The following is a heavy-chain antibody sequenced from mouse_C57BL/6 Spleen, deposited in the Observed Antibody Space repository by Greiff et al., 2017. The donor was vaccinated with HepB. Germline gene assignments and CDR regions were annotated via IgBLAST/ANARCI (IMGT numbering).Heavy chain of an antibody. Sequence: QVQLKQPGAELVKPGASVKLSCKASGYTFTSYWMHWVKQRPGRGLEWIGRIDPNSGGTKYNEKFKSKATLTVDKPSSTAYMQLSSLTSEDSAVYYCARSGFLEDWFAYWGQGTLVTVSA. V-gene: IGHV1-72*01. CDR2: IDPNSGGT. D-gene: IGHD3-1*01. CDR3: ARSGFLEDWFAY. CDR1: GYTFTSYW. J-gene: IGHJ3*01.